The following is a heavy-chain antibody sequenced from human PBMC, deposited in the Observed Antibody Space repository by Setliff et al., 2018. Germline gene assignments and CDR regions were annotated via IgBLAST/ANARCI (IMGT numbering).Heavy chain of an antibody. J-gene: IGHJ4*02. CDR2: IYSSEST. V-gene: IGHV4-30-4*02. Sequence: SETLSLTCTVSGGSISSGDYYWSWIRQPPGKGLEWIGYIYSSESTYYNPSLKSRVSISVDTSKNQFSLKLSSVTAADTAVYYCARGVAVAGTNTFDYWGQGTLVTVSS. CDR1: GGSISSGDYY. D-gene: IGHD6-19*01. CDR3: ARGVAVAGTNTFDY.